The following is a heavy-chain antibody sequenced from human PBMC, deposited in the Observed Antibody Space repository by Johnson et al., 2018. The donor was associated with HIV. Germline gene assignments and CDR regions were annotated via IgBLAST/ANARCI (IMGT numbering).Heavy chain of an antibody. CDR3: ARGEDYGGDVCALDI. CDR2: ISRSGSTI. Sequence: VQLVESGGGLVKPGGSLRLSCAASGFTFSDYYMSWIRQAPGKGLEWVSYISRSGSTIYYVDSVKGRLTISRDNAKNSLYLQMNSMRDEDTAVYYCARGEDYGGDVCALDIWGQGTMVTVSS. J-gene: IGHJ3*02. CDR1: GFTFSDYY. V-gene: IGHV3-11*04. D-gene: IGHD4-23*01.